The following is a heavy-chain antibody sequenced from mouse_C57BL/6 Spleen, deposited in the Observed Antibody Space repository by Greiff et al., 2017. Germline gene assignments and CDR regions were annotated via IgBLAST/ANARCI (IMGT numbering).Heavy chain of an antibody. CDR1: GFSLTSYG. Sequence: QVQLQQSGPGLVQPSQSLSITCTVSGFSLTSYGVHWVRRSPGKGLEWLGVIWSGGGTDYNAAFISRLSISKDNSKSQVFFKMNSLQADDTAIYYCARNPYYYGSSLWYFDVWGTGTTVTVSS. CDR3: ARNPYYYGSSLWYFDV. CDR2: IWSGGGT. J-gene: IGHJ1*03. V-gene: IGHV2-2*01. D-gene: IGHD1-1*01.